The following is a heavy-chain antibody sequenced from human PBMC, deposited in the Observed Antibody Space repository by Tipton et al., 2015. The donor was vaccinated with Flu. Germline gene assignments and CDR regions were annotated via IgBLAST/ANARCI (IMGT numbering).Heavy chain of an antibody. D-gene: IGHD3-9*01. CDR3: AREDGNYDILTGEAFDI. V-gene: IGHV3-30-3*01. CDR2: ISYDGSNK. Sequence: SLRLSCAASGFTFSSYAMHWVRQAPGKGLEWVAVISYDGSNKYYADSVKGRFTISRDNSKNTLYLQMNSLRAEDTAVYYCAREDGNYDILTGEAFDIWGQGTMATVSS. CDR1: GFTFSSYA. J-gene: IGHJ3*02.